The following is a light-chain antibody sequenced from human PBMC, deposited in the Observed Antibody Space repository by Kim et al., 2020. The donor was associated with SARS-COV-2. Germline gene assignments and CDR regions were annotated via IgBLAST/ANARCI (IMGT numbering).Light chain of an antibody. CDR3: QSFDSNIQV. CDR1: SGSMASTN. Sequence: GKTVTIPCTRSSGSMASTNVQWYQQPPGTSPTAVIFENNQRPSGVPDRFSGSIDGSSNSASLTISGLKTEDEADYCCQSFDSNIQVFGGGTQLTVL. CDR2: ENN. V-gene: IGLV6-57*01. J-gene: IGLJ3*02.